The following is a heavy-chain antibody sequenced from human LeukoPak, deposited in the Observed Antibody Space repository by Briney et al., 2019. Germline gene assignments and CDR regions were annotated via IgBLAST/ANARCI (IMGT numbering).Heavy chain of an antibody. CDR1: GFTFSRLG. J-gene: IGHJ6*03. CDR2: IHNDGTQG. V-gene: IGHV3-33*06. D-gene: IGHD2-21*02. CDR3: AKEGDEFRGYLDV. Sequence: GTSLRLSCAASGFTFSRLGMQWVRQAPGKGLEWVAVIHNDGTQGQYGDSVKGRFTMSKDNSQNTLYLQMNNLRDDDTGVYYCAKEGDEFRGYLDVWGKGTTVIVSS.